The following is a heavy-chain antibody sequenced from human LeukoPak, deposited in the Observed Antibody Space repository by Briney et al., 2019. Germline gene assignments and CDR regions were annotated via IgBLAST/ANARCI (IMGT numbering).Heavy chain of an antibody. D-gene: IGHD4/OR15-4a*01. V-gene: IGHV4-59*11. J-gene: IGHJ3*02. CDR3: ARHPFDYGRRGAFDI. CDR2: IYYSGST. Sequence: SETLSLTCTVSGGSISNHYWSWIRQSPGKGLEWIGYIYYSGSTYYNPSLKSRVIISVDTSKNQFSLKLSSVTAADTAIYYCARHPFDYGRRGAFDIWGQGTMVTVSS. CDR1: GGSISNHY.